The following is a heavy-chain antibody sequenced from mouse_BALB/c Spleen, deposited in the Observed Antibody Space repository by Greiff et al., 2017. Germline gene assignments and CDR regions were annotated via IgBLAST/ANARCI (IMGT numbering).Heavy chain of an antibody. J-gene: IGHJ1*01. V-gene: IGHV3-8*02. CDR3: ARYTGLMRYFDV. Sequence: EVKVVESGPSLVKPSQTLSLTCSVTGDSITSGYWNWIRKFPGNKLEYMGYISYSGSTYYNPSLKSRISITRDTSKNQYYLQLNSVTTEDTATYYCARYTGLMRYFDVWGAGTTVTVSA. CDR2: ISYSGST. D-gene: IGHD2-3*01. CDR1: GDSITSGY.